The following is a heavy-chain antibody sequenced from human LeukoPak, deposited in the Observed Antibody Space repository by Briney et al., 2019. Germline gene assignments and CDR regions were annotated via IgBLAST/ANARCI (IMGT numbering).Heavy chain of an antibody. D-gene: IGHD3-10*01. V-gene: IGHV4-34*01. J-gene: IGHJ4*02. Sequence: SETLSLTCAVYGGSFSGYYWSWIRQPPGKGLEWIGEINHSGSTNYNPSLKSRVTISVDTSKNQFSLKLSSVTAANTAVYYCARRSNYYGSGASDYWGQGTLVTVSP. CDR1: GGSFSGYY. CDR2: INHSGST. CDR3: ARRSNYYGSGASDY.